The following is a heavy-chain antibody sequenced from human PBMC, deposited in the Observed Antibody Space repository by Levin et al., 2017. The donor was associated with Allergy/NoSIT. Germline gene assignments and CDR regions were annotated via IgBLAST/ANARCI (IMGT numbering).Heavy chain of an antibody. CDR2: IYTSGST. J-gene: IGHJ4*02. CDR1: GGSISSGSYY. CDR3: AVFLGYCSGGSCPFDY. Sequence: SETLSLTCTVSGGSISSGSYYWSWIRQPAGKGLEWIGRIYTSGSTNYNPSLKSRVTISVDTSKNQFSLKLSSVTAADTAVYYCAVFLGYCSGGSCPFDYWGQGTLVTVSS. D-gene: IGHD2-15*01. V-gene: IGHV4-61*02.